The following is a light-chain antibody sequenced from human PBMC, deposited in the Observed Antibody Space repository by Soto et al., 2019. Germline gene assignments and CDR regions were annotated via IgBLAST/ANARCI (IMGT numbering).Light chain of an antibody. V-gene: IGKV1-39*01. CDR2: AAS. J-gene: IGKJ4*01. Sequence: DIQMTQSPSSLSASVGVRVTITCRASQSISSYLNWYQQKPGKAPKLLIYAASGLQSGVPSRFSGSGSGTDFTLTISSLQPEDFATYYCQQSYSTLALTFGGGTKVDIK. CDR1: QSISSY. CDR3: QQSYSTLALT.